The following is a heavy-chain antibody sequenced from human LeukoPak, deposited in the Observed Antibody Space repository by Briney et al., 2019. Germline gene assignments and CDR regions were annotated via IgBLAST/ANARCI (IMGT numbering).Heavy chain of an antibody. CDR3: ARADYYDSGSFYPLNF. Sequence: SGGSLRLSCAPSGFTFSSYWMHWVRQAPGKGLVWVSRINSDGSSTSYADSVKGRFTISRDNAKNSLYLQMNSLRAEDTAVFYCARADYYDSGSFYPLNFWGQGTLVTVSS. J-gene: IGHJ4*02. D-gene: IGHD3-10*01. CDR2: INSDGSST. V-gene: IGHV3-74*01. CDR1: GFTFSSYW.